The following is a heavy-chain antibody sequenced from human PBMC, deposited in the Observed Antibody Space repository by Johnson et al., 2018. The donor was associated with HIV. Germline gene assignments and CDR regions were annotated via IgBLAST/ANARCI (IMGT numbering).Heavy chain of an antibody. D-gene: IGHD3-10*01. J-gene: IGHJ3*02. CDR1: GFTFSSYA. CDR2: ISYDGSNK. Sequence: QVQLVESWGGVVQPGRSLRLSCAASGFTFSSYAMHWVRQAPGKGLEWVAVISYDGSNKYYADSVKGRFTISRDNSKNTLYLQMNSLRAEDTAVYYCAKTLSPVSPDAFDIWGQGTMVTVSS. CDR3: AKTLSPVSPDAFDI. V-gene: IGHV3-30*18.